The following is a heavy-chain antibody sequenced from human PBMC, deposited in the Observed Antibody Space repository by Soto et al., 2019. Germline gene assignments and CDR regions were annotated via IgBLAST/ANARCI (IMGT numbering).Heavy chain of an antibody. Sequence: SSETLSLTCTVSGGSISSGDYYWSWIRQPPGNRPECIRYIYNSGNTHYNPSLRSRVTISVHTSKSQFSLKLSSETAANTAVYYCARVPFYDSSGRSYYFDYWRQGTLVTVSS. J-gene: IGHJ4*02. CDR1: GGSISSGDYY. CDR2: IYNSGNT. D-gene: IGHD3-22*01. CDR3: ARVPFYDSSGRSYYFDY. V-gene: IGHV4-30-4*01.